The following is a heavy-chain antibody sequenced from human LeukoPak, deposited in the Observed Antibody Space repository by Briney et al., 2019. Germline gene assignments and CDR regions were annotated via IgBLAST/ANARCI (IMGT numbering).Heavy chain of an antibody. J-gene: IGHJ4*02. D-gene: IGHD1-26*01. CDR3: ARRPDSGSYYVDY. V-gene: IGHV3-48*01. Sequence: GGSLRLSCAASGFTFSSYSMNWVRQAPGKGLEWVSYISSSSSTIYYADSVKGRFTISRDNSKNTLYLQMGSLRAEDMAVYYCARRPDSGSYYVDYWGQGTLVTVSS. CDR2: ISSSSSTI. CDR1: GFTFSSYS.